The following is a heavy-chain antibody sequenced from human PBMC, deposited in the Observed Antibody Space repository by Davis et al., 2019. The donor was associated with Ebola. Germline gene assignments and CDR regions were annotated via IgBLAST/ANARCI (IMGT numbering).Heavy chain of an antibody. CDR1: GFTFSAYS. Sequence: GGSLRLSCAASGFTFSAYSLNWVRQAPGKGLEWVSCISSSSSYIYYADSVKGRFTVSRDNAKNSLYLQMNSLRDEDTAVYYCAREKDYYDSSGLTSWGQGTLVTVSS. D-gene: IGHD3-22*01. J-gene: IGHJ5*02. V-gene: IGHV3-21*01. CDR3: AREKDYYDSSGLTS. CDR2: ISSSSSYI.